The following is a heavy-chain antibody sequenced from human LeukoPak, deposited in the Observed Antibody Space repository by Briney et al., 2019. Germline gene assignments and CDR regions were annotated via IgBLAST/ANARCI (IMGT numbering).Heavy chain of an antibody. J-gene: IGHJ4*02. CDR1: GFTYSNHA. Sequence: GGSLGLSCAASGFTYSNHAMSWVRQAPGKGLEWVSAISSAGIDTHYAVSVKGRFTTYRDNSKSMVYLQMNSLRAEDTAICYCAKDHVPSYWGQGTLVTVSS. CDR3: AKDHVPSY. D-gene: IGHD6-6*01. V-gene: IGHV3-23*01. CDR2: ISSAGIDT.